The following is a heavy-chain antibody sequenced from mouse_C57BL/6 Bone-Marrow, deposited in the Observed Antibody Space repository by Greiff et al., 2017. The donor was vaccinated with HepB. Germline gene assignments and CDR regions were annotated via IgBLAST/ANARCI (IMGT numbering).Heavy chain of an antibody. D-gene: IGHD1-1*01. V-gene: IGHV1-26*01. CDR1: GYTFTDYY. J-gene: IGHJ2*01. Sequence: VQLQQSGPELVKPGASVKISCKASGYTFTDYYMNWVKQSHGKSLEWIGDINPNNGGTSYNQKFKGKATLTVDKSSSTAYMELRSLTSEDSAVYYCAKIPFYYGSSPPFDYWGQGTTLTVSS. CDR2: INPNNGGT. CDR3: AKIPFYYGSSPPFDY.